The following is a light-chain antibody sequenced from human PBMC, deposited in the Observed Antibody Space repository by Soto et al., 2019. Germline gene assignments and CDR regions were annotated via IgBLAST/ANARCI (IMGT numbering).Light chain of an antibody. J-gene: IGLJ2*01. Sequence: QSALTQPASVSGSPGQSITISCTGTSSDVGKYNLVSWYQQHPGKAPKLMIYEGSKRPSGVSNRFSGSKSGNTASLTISGLQPEDEADYHFSSHAGSGTVVFGGGTKVTVL. CDR1: SSDVGKYNL. V-gene: IGLV2-23*01. CDR2: EGS. CDR3: SSHAGSGTVV.